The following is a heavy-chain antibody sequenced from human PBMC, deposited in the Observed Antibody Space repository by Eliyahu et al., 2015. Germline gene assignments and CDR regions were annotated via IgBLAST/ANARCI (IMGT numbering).Heavy chain of an antibody. Sequence: TFSSYAMSWVRQAPGKGLEWVSAISGSGGSTYYADSVKGRFTISRDNSKNTLYLQMNSLRAEDTAVYYCAPIEMATIYWGQATLVTVSS. V-gene: IGHV3-23*01. D-gene: IGHD5-24*01. J-gene: IGHJ4*02. CDR1: TFSSYA. CDR3: APIEMATIY. CDR2: ISGSGGST.